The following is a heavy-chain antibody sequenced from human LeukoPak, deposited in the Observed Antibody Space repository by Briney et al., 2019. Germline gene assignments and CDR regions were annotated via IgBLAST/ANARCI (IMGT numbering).Heavy chain of an antibody. J-gene: IGHJ4*02. CDR2: ISSSSSTI. CDR1: GFTFSSYS. Sequence: QSGGSLRLSCAASGFTFSSYSMNWVRQAPGKGLEWVSYISSSSSTIYYADSVKGRFTISRDNAKNSLYLQMNSLRAEDTAVYYCARGVRTYYYGSGSYYVDYWGQGTLVTVSS. D-gene: IGHD3-10*01. CDR3: ARGVRTYYYGSGSYYVDY. V-gene: IGHV3-48*01.